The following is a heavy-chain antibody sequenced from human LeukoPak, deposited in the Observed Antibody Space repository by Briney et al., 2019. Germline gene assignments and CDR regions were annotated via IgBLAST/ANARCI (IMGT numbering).Heavy chain of an antibody. CDR2: ISHDGTNQ. Sequence: PGGSLRLSCAASGFPFSSYTMHWVRQAPGKGLEWVTFISHDGTNQDYADSVKGRFTVSRDNSKNTLFLQMNSLRPEVTAVYYCARLLVLAATEGFEFWGQGTVVTVSS. V-gene: IGHV3-30-3*01. CDR1: GFPFSSYT. CDR3: ARLLVLAATEGFEF. J-gene: IGHJ4*02. D-gene: IGHD2-15*01.